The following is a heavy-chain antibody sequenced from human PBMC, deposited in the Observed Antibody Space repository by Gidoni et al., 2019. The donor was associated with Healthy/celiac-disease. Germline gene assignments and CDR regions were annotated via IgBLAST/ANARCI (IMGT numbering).Heavy chain of an antibody. J-gene: IGHJ6*03. CDR3: ASNTVVPPYYMDV. CDR1: GGSFSGYY. Sequence: QVQLQQWGAGLLTPSETLSLTCAVYGGSFSGYYWSWIRQPPGKGLEWIGEINHSGSTNYNPSLKSRVTIAVDTSKNQFSLKLSSVTAADTAVYYCASNTVVPPYYMDVWGKGTTVTVSS. D-gene: IGHD2-2*01. CDR2: INHSGST. V-gene: IGHV4-34*01.